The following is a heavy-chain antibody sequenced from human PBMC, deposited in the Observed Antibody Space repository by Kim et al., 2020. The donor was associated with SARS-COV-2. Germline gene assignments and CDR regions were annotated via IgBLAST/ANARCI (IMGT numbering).Heavy chain of an antibody. V-gene: IGHV1-69*13. CDR3: ARDRKIAAAAPWGWFDP. D-gene: IGHD6-13*01. CDR1: GGTFSSYA. CDR2: IIPIFGTA. Sequence: SVKVSCKASGGTFSSYAISWVRQAPGQGLEWMGGIIPIFGTANYAQKFQGRVTITADESTSTAYMELSSLRSEDTAVYYCARDRKIAAAAPWGWFDPWGQGTLVTVSS. J-gene: IGHJ5*02.